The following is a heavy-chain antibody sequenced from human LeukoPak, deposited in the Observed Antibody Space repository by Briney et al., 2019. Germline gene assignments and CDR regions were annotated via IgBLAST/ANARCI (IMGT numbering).Heavy chain of an antibody. CDR2: INWNGGST. D-gene: IGHD3-9*01. CDR1: GFTFDDYG. V-gene: IGHV3-20*04. J-gene: IGHJ3*02. CDR3: AREGYDILTTAFDI. Sequence: GGSLRLSCAASGFTFDDYGMSWVRQAPGKGLEWVSGINWNGGSTGYADSVKGRFTISRDNAKNSLYLQMNSLRAEDTAVYYCAREGYDILTTAFDIWGQGTMVTVSS.